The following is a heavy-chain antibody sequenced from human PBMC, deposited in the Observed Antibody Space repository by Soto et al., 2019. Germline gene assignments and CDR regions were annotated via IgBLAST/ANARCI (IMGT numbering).Heavy chain of an antibody. V-gene: IGHV4-39*01. CDR3: AGLTTVGWGYYYGMDV. CDR1: GGSISSSSYY. CDR2: IYYSGST. Sequence: NPSETLSLTCTVSGGSISSSSYYWGWIRQPPGKGLEWIGSIYYSGSTYYNPSLKSRVTISVDTSKNQFSLKLSSVTAADTAVYYCAGLTTVGWGYYYGMDVWGQGTTVTVSS. D-gene: IGHD4-4*01. J-gene: IGHJ6*02.